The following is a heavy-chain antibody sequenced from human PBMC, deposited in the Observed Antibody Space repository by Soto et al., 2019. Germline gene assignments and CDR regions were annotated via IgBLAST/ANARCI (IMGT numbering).Heavy chain of an antibody. CDR1: GYTFTGYY. CDR3: AREVIVDPPTLRY. D-gene: IGHD2-21*01. Sequence: ASVKVSCKASGYTFTGYYMHWVRQAPGQGLEWMGWINPNSGGTNYAQKFQGRVTMTRDTSISTAYMELSRLRSDDTAVYYCAREVIVDPPTLRYWGQGTLVTVPQ. J-gene: IGHJ4*02. V-gene: IGHV1-2*02. CDR2: INPNSGGT.